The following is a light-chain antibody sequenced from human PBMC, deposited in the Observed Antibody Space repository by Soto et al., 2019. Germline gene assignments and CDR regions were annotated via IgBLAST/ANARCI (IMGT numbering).Light chain of an antibody. V-gene: IGKV1-39*01. CDR3: QRSYRAIS. J-gene: IGKJ5*01. CDR2: AAT. CDR1: QSISAY. Sequence: DILMTQSPSSLFASVGDRVTITCRASQSISAYLNWYQQRPGKAPSLLIYAATRLHSGVPSIFSGSGSGTDCTLTISSRQPEDFATYYCQRSYRAISFGQGTRLEMK.